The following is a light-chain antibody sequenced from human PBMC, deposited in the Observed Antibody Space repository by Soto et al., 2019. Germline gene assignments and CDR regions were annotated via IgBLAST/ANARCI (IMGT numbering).Light chain of an antibody. CDR1: QSVNSNY. V-gene: IGKV3-20*01. J-gene: IGKJ4*01. Sequence: EIVLTQSPGTLSLSPGERATLSCRASQSVNSNYLAWHQQKPGQAPRLLIYGVSSRATGIPDRFSGSGSGTDFTLTISRLEPEDFAVYYCQQFSSYPLTFGGGTKVDIK. CDR2: GVS. CDR3: QQFSSYPLT.